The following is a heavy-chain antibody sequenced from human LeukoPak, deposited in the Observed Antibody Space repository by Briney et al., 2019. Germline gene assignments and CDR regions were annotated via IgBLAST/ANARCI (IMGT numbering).Heavy chain of an antibody. V-gene: IGHV3-23*01. CDR3: ARESPPNWFDP. CDR2: ISGSGGST. CDR1: GFTFSTYA. Sequence: PGGSLRLSCAASGFTFSTYAMTWVRQTPGRGLEWVSAISGSGGSTYYADSVKGRFTISRDNSKNTLYLQMNSLRAEDTAVYYCARESPPNWFDPWGQGTLVTVSS. J-gene: IGHJ5*02.